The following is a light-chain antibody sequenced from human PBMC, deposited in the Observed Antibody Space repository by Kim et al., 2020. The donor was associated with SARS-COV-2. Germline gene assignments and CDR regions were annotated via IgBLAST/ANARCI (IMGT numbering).Light chain of an antibody. CDR1: QSLVHTDGNTY. J-gene: IGKJ1*01. CDR2: KVS. CDR3: VQGTHWPWT. V-gene: IGKV2-30*02. Sequence: PASISCRSSQSLVHTDGNTYLTWFQQRPGQSPRRLIYKVSNRDSGVPGRFSGSGSGADFTLKISRVEAEDVGVYYCVQGTHWPWTSGQGTKVDIK.